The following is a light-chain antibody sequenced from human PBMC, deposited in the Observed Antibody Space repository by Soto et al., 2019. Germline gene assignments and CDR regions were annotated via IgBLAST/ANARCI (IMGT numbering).Light chain of an antibody. CDR2: DAS. V-gene: IGKV3-11*01. Sequence: EIVLTQSPATLSLSPGERATLSCRASQSVSSYLAWYQQKPGQAPRLLIYDASNRATGIPARFSGSGSGTVFTLTISSLEPEDFAVYCCQRRSKWLITFGQGTRLEIK. CDR3: QRRSKWLIT. CDR1: QSVSSY. J-gene: IGKJ5*01.